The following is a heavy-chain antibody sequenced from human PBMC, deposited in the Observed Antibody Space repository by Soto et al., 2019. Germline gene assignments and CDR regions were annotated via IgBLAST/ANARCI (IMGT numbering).Heavy chain of an antibody. J-gene: IGHJ4*02. Sequence: VQVVESGGGVVQPGRSLRLSCAASGFTFISYGMHWVRQAPGKGLEWVSFISYDGRNIYYADSVKGRFTISRDNSKNTLYLQLNTLRGDDTAVYYCAKDRLYDSAYKWAFPDYWGQGTLVTVSS. CDR3: AKDRLYDSAYKWAFPDY. D-gene: IGHD3-22*01. CDR1: GFTFISYG. CDR2: ISYDGRNI. V-gene: IGHV3-30*18.